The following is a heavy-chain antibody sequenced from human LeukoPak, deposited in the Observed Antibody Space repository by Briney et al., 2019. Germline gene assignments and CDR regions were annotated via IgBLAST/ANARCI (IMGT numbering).Heavy chain of an antibody. D-gene: IGHD5-12*01. CDR3: ARGRYGGYTFDY. V-gene: IGHV4-59*01. Sequence: KSSETLPLTCTVSGGSISSYYWSWIRQPPGKGLEWIGYIYYSGSTNYNPSLKSRVTISVDTSKNQFSLKLSSVTAADTAVYYCARGRYGGYTFDYWGQGTLVTVSS. J-gene: IGHJ4*02. CDR1: GGSISSYY. CDR2: IYYSGST.